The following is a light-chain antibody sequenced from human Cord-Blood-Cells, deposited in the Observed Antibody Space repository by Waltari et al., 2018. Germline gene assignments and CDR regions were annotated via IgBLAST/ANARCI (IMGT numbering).Light chain of an antibody. Sequence: QSALTQPASVSGSPGQSITIPYTGTSSDVGSYNLVSWYQQHPGKAPKIMIYEGSKRPSGVSNRFSGSKSGNTASLTISGLQAEDEADYYCCSYAGSSTWVFGGGTKLTVL. J-gene: IGLJ3*02. CDR2: EGS. CDR1: SSDVGSYNL. V-gene: IGLV2-23*01. CDR3: CSYAGSSTWV.